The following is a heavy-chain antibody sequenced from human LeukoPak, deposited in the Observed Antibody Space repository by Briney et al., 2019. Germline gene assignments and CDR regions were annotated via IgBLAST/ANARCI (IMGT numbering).Heavy chain of an antibody. CDR1: GFTFGDYA. CDR2: ISGSGDNT. V-gene: IGHV3-23*01. J-gene: IGHJ5*02. Sequence: GRSLRLSCTASGFTFGDYAMSWVRQAPGKGLEWVSVISGSGDNTYDADSVKGRFTISRDNSKNMLYLQLNSLRAEDTAVYHCAKVGIPGFIRGWFDPWGQGTLVTVSS. D-gene: IGHD2-2*01. CDR3: AKVGIPGFIRGWFDP.